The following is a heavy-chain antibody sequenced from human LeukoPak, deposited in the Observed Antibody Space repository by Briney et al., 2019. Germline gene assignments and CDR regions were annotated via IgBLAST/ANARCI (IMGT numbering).Heavy chain of an antibody. CDR3: ARVGYSYGLSDAFDI. Sequence: SETLSLTCTVSGGSMINSNYYWVWIRQPPGKGLEWIGSVYYSGSPYYNPSLKSRVTISLDTSKKQFSLKLSSVTAADTAVYYCARVGYSYGLSDAFDIWGQGTMVTVSS. CDR2: VYYSGSP. CDR1: GGSMINSNYY. J-gene: IGHJ3*02. D-gene: IGHD5-18*01. V-gene: IGHV4-39*07.